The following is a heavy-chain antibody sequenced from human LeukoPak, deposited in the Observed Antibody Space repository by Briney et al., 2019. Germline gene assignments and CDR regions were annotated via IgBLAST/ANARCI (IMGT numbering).Heavy chain of an antibody. CDR3: ARARGIAVVVAAPPGGRFDP. Sequence: GASVKVSCKASGYTFTGYYMHWVRQAPGQGLEWMGWINPNSGGTNYAQKFQGRVTMTRDTSISTAYMELSRLRSDDTAVYYCARARGIAVVVAAPPGGRFDPWGQGTLVTVSS. CDR1: GYTFTGYY. V-gene: IGHV1-2*02. CDR2: INPNSGGT. J-gene: IGHJ5*02. D-gene: IGHD2-15*01.